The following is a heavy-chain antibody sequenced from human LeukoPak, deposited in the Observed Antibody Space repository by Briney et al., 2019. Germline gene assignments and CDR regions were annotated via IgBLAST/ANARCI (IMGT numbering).Heavy chain of an antibody. J-gene: IGHJ4*02. CDR1: GFTFSNAW. CDR3: AKQLGYCSDGNCYFPY. V-gene: IGHV3-15*01. Sequence: GGSLRLSCAASGFTFSNAWMSWVRQAPGKGLEWVGRIKSKTDGGTTDYAAPVKGRFTISRDDSKNTLYLQMNSLRAEDTAVYYCAKQLGYCSDGNCYFPYWGQGTLVTVSS. D-gene: IGHD2-15*01. CDR2: IKSKTDGGTT.